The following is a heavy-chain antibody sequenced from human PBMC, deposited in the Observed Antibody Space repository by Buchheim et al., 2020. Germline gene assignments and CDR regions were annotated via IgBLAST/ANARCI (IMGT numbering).Heavy chain of an antibody. CDR3: ARDKYDFWSGPEGYYYGMDV. J-gene: IGHJ6*02. CDR2: ISSSGSTI. D-gene: IGHD3-3*01. CDR1: GFTFSSYE. Sequence: EVQLVESGGGLVQPGGSLRLSCAASGFTFSSYEMNWVRQAPGKGLEWVSYISSSGSTIYYADSVKGRFTISRDNTKNSLSLQMNSLRAEDTAVYYCARDKYDFWSGPEGYYYGMDVWGQGTT. V-gene: IGHV3-48*03.